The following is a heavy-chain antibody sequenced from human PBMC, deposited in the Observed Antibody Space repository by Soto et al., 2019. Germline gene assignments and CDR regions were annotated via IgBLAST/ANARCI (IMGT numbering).Heavy chain of an antibody. V-gene: IGHV1-69*02. CDR1: GGTFSSYT. Sequence: ASVKVSCKASGGTFSSYTISWVRQAPGQGLEWMGRIIPILGIANYAQKFQGRVTITADKSTSTAYMELSRLRSEDTAVYYCGRGLRFLEWLTSPLYYYGMDVWGQGTTVTVSS. J-gene: IGHJ6*02. CDR2: IIPILGIA. CDR3: GRGLRFLEWLTSPLYYYGMDV. D-gene: IGHD3-3*01.